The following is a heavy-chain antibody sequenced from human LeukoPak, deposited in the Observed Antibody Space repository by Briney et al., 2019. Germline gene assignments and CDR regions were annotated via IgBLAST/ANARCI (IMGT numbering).Heavy chain of an antibody. CDR2: IYPGDSDA. CDR1: GYSFTSYW. Sequence: GESLKISCKGSGYSFTSYWIGWVCQMPGKGLEWMGIIYPGDSDARYSPSFQGQVTISADKSISTAYLQWSSLKASDTAMYYCARYETTVMPGIFDYWGQGTLVTVSS. J-gene: IGHJ4*02. CDR3: ARYETTVMPGIFDY. D-gene: IGHD4-17*01. V-gene: IGHV5-51*01.